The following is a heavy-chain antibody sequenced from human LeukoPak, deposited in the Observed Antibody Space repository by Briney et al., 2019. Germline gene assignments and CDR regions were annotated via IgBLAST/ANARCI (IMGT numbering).Heavy chain of an antibody. D-gene: IGHD4/OR15-4a*01. Sequence: ASVKVSCKASGYTFTSYGISWVRQAPGQGLEWMGWISAYNGNTNYAQKFQGRVTITADESTSTAYMELSSLRSEDTAVYYCARPGRESGSRANYYFDYWGQGTLVTVSS. CDR2: ISAYNGNT. V-gene: IGHV1-18*01. J-gene: IGHJ4*02. CDR1: GYTFTSYG. CDR3: ARPGRESGSRANYYFDY.